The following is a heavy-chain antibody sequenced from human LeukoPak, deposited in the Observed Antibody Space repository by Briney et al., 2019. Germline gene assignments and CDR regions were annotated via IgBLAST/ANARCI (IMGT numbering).Heavy chain of an antibody. J-gene: IGHJ4*02. CDR1: GGSISSYY. V-gene: IGHV4-34*01. Sequence: SETLSLTCTVSGGSISSYYWSWVRQPPGKGLEWIGEINPSGSTNYNPSLKSRVTISVDTSKNQFSLKVTSVTAADTAVYYCARVIAAAFDYWGQGTLVTVSS. CDR2: INPSGST. D-gene: IGHD6-13*01. CDR3: ARVIAAAFDY.